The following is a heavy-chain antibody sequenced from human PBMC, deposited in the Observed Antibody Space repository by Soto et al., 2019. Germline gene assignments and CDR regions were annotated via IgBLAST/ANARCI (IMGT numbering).Heavy chain of an antibody. J-gene: IGHJ6*02. Sequence: QVQLVQSGAEVKKPGASVKVSCKASGYTFTGYYMHWVRQAPGQGLEWMGWIYPNSGATNYAQKFQGRVTMTRDTSISTAYMELSRLRSDDTAVYYCARVVYSGSSHRGGTMDVWGQGTTFTVSS. CDR2: IYPNSGAT. CDR3: ARVVYSGSSHRGGTMDV. CDR1: GYTFTGYY. D-gene: IGHD6-6*01. V-gene: IGHV1-2*02.